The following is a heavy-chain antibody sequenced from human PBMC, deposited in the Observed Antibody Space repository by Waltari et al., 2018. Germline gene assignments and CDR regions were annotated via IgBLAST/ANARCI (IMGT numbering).Heavy chain of an antibody. V-gene: IGHV3-NL1*01. CDR3: AKGGSGSWNDYFDY. Sequence: VQLVEPGGGLVPPGGSLRLSCAASGFTFSSYAMQWVRPARGKGLEWISAINSGGGSTYYADSVKGRFTISRDNSKNTLSLQMNSLRAEDTAVYYCAKGGSGSWNDYFDYWGQGVLVTVSS. CDR2: INSGGGST. D-gene: IGHD6-13*01. J-gene: IGHJ4*02. CDR1: GFTFSSYA.